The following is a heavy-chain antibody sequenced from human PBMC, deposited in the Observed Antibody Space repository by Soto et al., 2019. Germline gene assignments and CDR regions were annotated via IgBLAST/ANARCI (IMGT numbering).Heavy chain of an antibody. CDR3: ARSVIAVGGRFYYAMDV. V-gene: IGHV4-4*07. J-gene: IGHJ6*02. D-gene: IGHD6-19*01. CDR1: GGSITGYY. CDR2: IQASGNT. Sequence: QVQLQESGPGLVKPSETLSLICDVSGGSITGYYWNWIRQPAGRGLEWIGRIQASGNTNYNPSLNSRINTSIDPSKNQFALKLSSVTAADSALYYCARSVIAVGGRFYYAMDVWGQGATVTVSS.